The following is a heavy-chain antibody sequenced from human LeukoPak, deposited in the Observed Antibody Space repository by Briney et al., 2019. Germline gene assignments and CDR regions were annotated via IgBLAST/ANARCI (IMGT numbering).Heavy chain of an antibody. CDR2: IIPNFGTA. CDR3: VRSQGTRGSAELFAFGV. J-gene: IGHJ3*01. D-gene: IGHD1-26*01. CDR1: GGTFSSYS. V-gene: IGHV1-69*05. Sequence: SVKVSCKASGGTFSSYSISWVRQAPGQGLEWMGGIIPNFGTANYAQKFQGRVTITTDESTSTAYMELSSLRSEDTAVYYCVRSQGTRGSAELFAFGVWGQGTMVTVSS.